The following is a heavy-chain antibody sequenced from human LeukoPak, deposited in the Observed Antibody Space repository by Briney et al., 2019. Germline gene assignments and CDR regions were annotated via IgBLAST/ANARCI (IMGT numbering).Heavy chain of an antibody. V-gene: IGHV1-8*01. CDR2: MNPNSGST. J-gene: IGHJ5*02. Sequence: ASVKVSCKASGYTFTSYDINWVRQATGQGLEWMGWMNPNSGSTGYAQKFQGRVTMTRDMSTSTDYMELSSLRSEDTAVYYCARDNSVEDTAWWFDPWGQGTLVTVSS. CDR3: ARDNSVEDTAWWFDP. D-gene: IGHD4-23*01. CDR1: GYTFTSYD.